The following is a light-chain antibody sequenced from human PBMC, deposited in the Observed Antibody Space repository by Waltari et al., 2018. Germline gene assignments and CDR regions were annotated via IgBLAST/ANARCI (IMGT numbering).Light chain of an antibody. CDR1: SSDVGGYNY. CDR2: DGS. CDR3: NSYASSNTRV. V-gene: IGLV2-14*03. J-gene: IGLJ3*02. Sequence: QSALTQAASVSGSPGQPITISCTGTSSDVGGYNYVSWYQQHPGKAPKLIIYDGSNRPSGVSNRFSGSKSGNTASLTSSGLQAEDEADYYCNSYASSNTRVFGGGTKLTVL.